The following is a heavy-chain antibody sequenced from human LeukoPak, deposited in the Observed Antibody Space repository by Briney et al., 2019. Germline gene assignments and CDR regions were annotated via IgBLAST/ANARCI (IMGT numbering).Heavy chain of an antibody. CDR1: GFTFSSYG. J-gene: IGHJ4*02. CDR2: IWYDGSNK. CDR3: AKSRSFWSGYYFDY. V-gene: IGHV3-33*06. Sequence: GGSLRLSCAASGFTFSSYGMHWVRQAPGKGLEWVAVIWYDGSNKYYADSVKGRFTISRDNSKNTLCLQMNSLRAEDTAVYYCAKSRSFWSGYYFDYWGQGTLVTVSS. D-gene: IGHD3-3*01.